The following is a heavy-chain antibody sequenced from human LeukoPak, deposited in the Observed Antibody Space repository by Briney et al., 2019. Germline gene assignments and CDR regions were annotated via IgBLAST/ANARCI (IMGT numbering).Heavy chain of an antibody. CDR2: IYHSGST. Sequence: SETLSLTCTVSGFSISSGYYWGWIRQPPGKGLEWIANIYHSGSTFYNPSLKSRVAISVDTSKNQFSLKLSSVTAADTAVYYCARERSGSEIFARSFDIWGQGTMVTVSS. J-gene: IGHJ3*02. V-gene: IGHV4-38-2*02. D-gene: IGHD3-3*01. CDR3: ARERSGSEIFARSFDI. CDR1: GFSISSGYY.